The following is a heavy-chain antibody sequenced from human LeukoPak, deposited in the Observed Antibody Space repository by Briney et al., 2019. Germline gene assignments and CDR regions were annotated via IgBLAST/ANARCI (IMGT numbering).Heavy chain of an antibody. CDR3: ASRGGYFDWLLLDPFDY. J-gene: IGHJ4*02. D-gene: IGHD3-9*01. CDR2: IKQDGSEK. V-gene: IGHV3-7*01. CDR1: GFTFSSYW. Sequence: GGSLRLSCAASGFTFSSYWMSWVRQAPGKGLEWVANIKQDGSEKYYVDSVKGRFTISRDNAKNSPYLQMNSLRAEDTAVYYCASRGGYFDWLLLDPFDYWGQGTLVTVSS.